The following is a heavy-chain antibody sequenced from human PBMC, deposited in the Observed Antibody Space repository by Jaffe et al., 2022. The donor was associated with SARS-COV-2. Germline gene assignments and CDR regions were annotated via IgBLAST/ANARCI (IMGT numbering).Heavy chain of an antibody. J-gene: IGHJ6*02. CDR2: ISGSGGRT. CDR1: GFSFSSYA. CDR3: SKGHQYSSSYGMDV. V-gene: IGHV3-23*01. D-gene: IGHD3-22*01. Sequence: EVQVLESGGGLAQPGGSLRLSCAASGFSFSSYAMSWVRQAPGKGLEWVSGISGSGGRTYYADSVKGRFTISGDNSKNTLFLQMNSLRAEDTAVYYCSKGHQYSSSYGMDVWGQGTTVTVSS.